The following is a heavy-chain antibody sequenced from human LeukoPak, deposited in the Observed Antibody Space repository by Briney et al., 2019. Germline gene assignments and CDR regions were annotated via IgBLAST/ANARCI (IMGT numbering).Heavy chain of an antibody. J-gene: IGHJ5*02. CDR3: ARRTYYYGSGSYSWFDP. V-gene: IGHV4-39*01. D-gene: IGHD3-10*01. CDR1: GGSISSSSYY. Sequence: SETLSLTCTVSGGSISSSSYYWGWIRQPPGKGLEWIGSIYYSGGTYYNPSLKSRVTISVDTSKNQFSLKLSSVTAADTAVYYCARRTYYYGSGSYSWFDPWGQGTLVTVSS. CDR2: IYYSGGT.